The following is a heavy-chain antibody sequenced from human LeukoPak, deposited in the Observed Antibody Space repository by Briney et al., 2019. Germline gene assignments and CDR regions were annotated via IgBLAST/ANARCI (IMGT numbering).Heavy chain of an antibody. CDR2: IYTDGTT. CDR1: GGSTSSYY. D-gene: IGHD4-17*01. CDR3: ARDDYGKSDY. J-gene: IGHJ4*02. V-gene: IGHV4-4*07. Sequence: SETLSLTCSVSGGSTSSYYWGWIRQPAGKGLEWIGRIYTDGTTNYNPSLKSRVTMSVDTSKNQFSLKLSSVTVADTAVYYCARDDYGKSDYWGQGTLVTVSS.